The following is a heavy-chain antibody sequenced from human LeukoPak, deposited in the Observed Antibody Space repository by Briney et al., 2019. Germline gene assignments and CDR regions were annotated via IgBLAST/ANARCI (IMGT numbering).Heavy chain of an antibody. CDR3: ARQGDSGWYYFDY. D-gene: IGHD6-19*01. CDR1: GGSISSGGYY. Sequence: SETLSLTCTVSGGSISSGGYYWSWIRQHPGKGLEWIGYIYYSGSTYYNPSLKSRVTISVDKSKNQFSLKLTSVTAADTAAYYCARQGDSGWYYFDYWGQGTLVTVSS. V-gene: IGHV4-31*03. CDR2: IYYSGST. J-gene: IGHJ4*02.